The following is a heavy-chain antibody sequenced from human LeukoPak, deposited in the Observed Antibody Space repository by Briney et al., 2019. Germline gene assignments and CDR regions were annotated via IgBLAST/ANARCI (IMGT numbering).Heavy chain of an antibody. Sequence: ASVKVSCKASGGTFSSYAISWVRQAPGQGLEWMGRIIPIFGTANYAQKFQGRVTITTDESTSTAYMELSSLRPEDTAVYYCARGSIYSSSWYEAFDIWGQGTMVTVSS. J-gene: IGHJ3*02. CDR3: ARGSIYSSSWYEAFDI. CDR1: GGTFSSYA. CDR2: IIPIFGTA. V-gene: IGHV1-69*05. D-gene: IGHD6-13*01.